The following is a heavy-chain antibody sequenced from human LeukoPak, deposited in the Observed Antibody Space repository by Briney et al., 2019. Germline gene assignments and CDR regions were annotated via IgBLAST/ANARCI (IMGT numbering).Heavy chain of an antibody. V-gene: IGHV4-4*07. J-gene: IGHJ4*02. CDR2: IYTSGST. CDR1: GGSISSYY. D-gene: IGHD2-15*01. CDR3: ARDGWPTFDY. Sequence: SETLSLTCTVSGGSISSYYWSWMGHPAGKGLEWLRRIYTSGSTNYNPALKSRVTMSVNTSKNQFLLKLSLGAAADAVVYYCARDGWPTFDYWGQGTLVTVSS.